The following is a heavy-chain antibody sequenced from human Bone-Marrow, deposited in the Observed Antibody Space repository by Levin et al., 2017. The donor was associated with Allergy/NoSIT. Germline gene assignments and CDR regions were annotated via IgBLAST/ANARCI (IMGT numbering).Heavy chain of an antibody. CDR1: GGSVRSGDYY. V-gene: IGHV4-30-4*01. D-gene: IGHD4-23*01. CDR2: IFQSGTT. J-gene: IGHJ4*02. CDR3: ARDRAYGGVHYFIDF. Sequence: PSETLSLTCAVSGGSVRSGDYYWNWVRQTPGKGLEWIGNIFQSGTTLYNPSLRRRAHLSLDWSKNEFSLKLYSVTAADTALYFCARDRAYGGVHYFIDFWGQGQLVTVSS.